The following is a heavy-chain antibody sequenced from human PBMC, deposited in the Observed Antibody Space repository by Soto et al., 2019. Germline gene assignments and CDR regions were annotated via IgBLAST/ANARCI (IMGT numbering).Heavy chain of an antibody. D-gene: IGHD2-15*01. V-gene: IGHV3-7*01. CDR2: IKQDGSEK. CDR3: ARDPPGYCSGGSCYSDY. Sequence: GGSLRLSCAASGFTFSSYWMSWVRQAPGKGLEWVANIKQDGSEKYYVDSVKGRFTISRDNAKNSLYLQMNSLRAEDTAVYYCARDPPGYCSGGSCYSDYWGQGTLVTVSS. CDR1: GFTFSSYW. J-gene: IGHJ4*02.